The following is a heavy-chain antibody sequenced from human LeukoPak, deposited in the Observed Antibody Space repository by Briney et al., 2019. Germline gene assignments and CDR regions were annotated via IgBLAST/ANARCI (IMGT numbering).Heavy chain of an antibody. CDR2: IYYSGST. J-gene: IGHJ4*02. Sequence: SETLSLTCTVSGGSISSSSYYWGWIRQPPGKGLEWIGSIYYSGSTYYNPSLKSRVTISVDTSKNQFSLKPSSVTAADTAVYYCARSLWVPAASFDYWGQGTLVTVSS. CDR1: GGSISSSSYY. V-gene: IGHV4-39*01. D-gene: IGHD2-2*01. CDR3: ARSLWVPAASFDY.